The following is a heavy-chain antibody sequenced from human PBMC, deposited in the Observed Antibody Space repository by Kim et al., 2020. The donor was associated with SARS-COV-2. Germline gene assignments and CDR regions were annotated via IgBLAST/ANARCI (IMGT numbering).Heavy chain of an antibody. D-gene: IGHD6-13*01. Sequence: EQKLHGRVTMTTDTSTSTAYMELRSLRSDDTAVYYCARGGIAAAAAPFDYWGQGTLVTVSS. CDR3: ARGGIAAAAAPFDY. V-gene: IGHV1-18*01. J-gene: IGHJ4*02.